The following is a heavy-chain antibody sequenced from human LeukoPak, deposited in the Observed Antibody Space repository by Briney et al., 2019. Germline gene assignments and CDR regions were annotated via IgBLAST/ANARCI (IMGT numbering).Heavy chain of an antibody. Sequence: ASVNVSCKASGYTFTSYYMHWVRQAPGQGLEWMGLINPSGGSTSYAQKFQGRVTMTRDTSTSTVYMELSSLRSEDTAVYYCARDEGRYYDFWSGYRTHDAFDIWGQGTMVTVSS. CDR2: INPSGGST. D-gene: IGHD3-3*01. J-gene: IGHJ3*02. V-gene: IGHV1-46*01. CDR3: ARDEGRYYDFWSGYRTHDAFDI. CDR1: GYTFTSYY.